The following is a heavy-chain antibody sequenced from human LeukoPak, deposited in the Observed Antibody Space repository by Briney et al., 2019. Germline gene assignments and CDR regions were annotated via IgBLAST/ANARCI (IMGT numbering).Heavy chain of an antibody. CDR2: VTGSGFTT. V-gene: IGHV3-23*01. CDR1: GFTFSTYT. D-gene: IGHD3-9*01. J-gene: IGHJ4*02. Sequence: PGGSLRLSCAASGFTFSTYTMSWVRQAPGKGLEWVSTVTGSGFTTYYADPVKGRFTISRGNSKNTLYLQMNSLRAEDTAVYYCARSAHTFSILTGYEFDYWGQGTLVTVSS. CDR3: ARSAHTFSILTGYEFDY.